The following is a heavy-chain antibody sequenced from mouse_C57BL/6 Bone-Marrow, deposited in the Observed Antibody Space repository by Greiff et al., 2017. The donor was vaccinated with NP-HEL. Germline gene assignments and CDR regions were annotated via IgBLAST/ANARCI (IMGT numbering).Heavy chain of an antibody. Sequence: GGGLVQPKGSLKLSCAASGFSFNTYAMNWVRQAPGKGLEWVARIRSKSNNYATYYADSVKDRFTISRDDSESMLYLQMNNLKTEDTAMYYCVRPGSKGTFAYWGQGTLVTVSA. CDR2: IRSKSNNYAT. J-gene: IGHJ3*01. CDR3: VRPGSKGTFAY. V-gene: IGHV10-1*01. CDR1: GFSFNTYA. D-gene: IGHD1-3*01.